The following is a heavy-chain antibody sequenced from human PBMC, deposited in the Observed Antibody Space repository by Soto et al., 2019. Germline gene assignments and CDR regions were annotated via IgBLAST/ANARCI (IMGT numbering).Heavy chain of an antibody. CDR3: ARQQYTVVTAFDV. Sequence: QVQLQESGPGLVKTSDTLSLTCTVSGGSVTPYYWSWIRQSPGEGLEWIGYVSYSGKTGYNPSLKSRVSMSIDTSKNESSLKLTSLTAADSATYYCARQQYTVVTAFDVWGQGTTVAVSS. CDR1: GGSVTPYY. D-gene: IGHD2-15*01. CDR2: VSYSGKT. J-gene: IGHJ3*01. V-gene: IGHV4-59*02.